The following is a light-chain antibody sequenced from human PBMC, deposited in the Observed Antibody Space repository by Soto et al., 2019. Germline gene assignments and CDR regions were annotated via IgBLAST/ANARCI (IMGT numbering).Light chain of an antibody. CDR3: CSYAASRSVYV. Sequence: QSVLTQPASVSWSPGQWSTVSCTGTKSDGGSYEFVSWYQQHPGKAPKLIIYEGIKRPSGVSTRFSGSRSGNTASLTISGLQAEDEAEYYCCSYAASRSVYVFGTGTKVTVL. J-gene: IGLJ1*01. V-gene: IGLV2-23*01. CDR1: KSDGGSYEF. CDR2: EGI.